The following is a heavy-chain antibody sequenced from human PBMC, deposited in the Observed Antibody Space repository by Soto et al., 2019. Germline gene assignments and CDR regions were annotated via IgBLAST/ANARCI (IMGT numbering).Heavy chain of an antibody. CDR2: IYYSGST. Sequence: QVQLQESGPGLVKPSETLSLTCTVSGGSISSYYWSWIRQPPGKGLEWIGYIYYSGSTNYNPSLKRRVTISVDXXKXQXXLKLSSVTAADTAVYYCARGAGQWLVIGRDYGMDVWGQGTTVTVSS. V-gene: IGHV4-59*01. J-gene: IGHJ6*02. CDR1: GGSISSYY. CDR3: ARGAGQWLVIGRDYGMDV. D-gene: IGHD6-19*01.